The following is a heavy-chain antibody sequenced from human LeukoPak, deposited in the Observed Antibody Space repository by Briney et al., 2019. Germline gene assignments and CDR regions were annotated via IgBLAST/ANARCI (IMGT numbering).Heavy chain of an antibody. CDR3: ASSRDGYPGDY. Sequence: GAAVKVSCKASGGTFSNYAIGWVRQAPGQGLEWMGRIIPILGIANYAQKFQGRVTITADKSTSTAYMELGSLRSEDTAVYYCASSRDGYPGDYWGQGTLVTVSS. CDR1: GGTFSNYA. D-gene: IGHD5-24*01. J-gene: IGHJ4*02. V-gene: IGHV1-69*04. CDR2: IIPILGIA.